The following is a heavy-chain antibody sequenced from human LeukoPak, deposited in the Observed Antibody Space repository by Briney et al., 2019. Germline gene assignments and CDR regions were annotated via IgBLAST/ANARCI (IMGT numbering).Heavy chain of an antibody. V-gene: IGHV1-18*01. J-gene: IGHJ4*02. CDR2: ISAYNGNT. CDR3: ARGDARYYYDSSGYDY. D-gene: IGHD3-22*01. Sequence: ASVKVSCKASGYTFTSYGISWVRQAPGQGPEWMGWISAYNGNTNYAQKLQGRVTMTTDTSTSTAYMELRSLRSDDTAVYYCARGDARYYYDSSGYDYWGQGTLVTVSS. CDR1: GYTFTSYG.